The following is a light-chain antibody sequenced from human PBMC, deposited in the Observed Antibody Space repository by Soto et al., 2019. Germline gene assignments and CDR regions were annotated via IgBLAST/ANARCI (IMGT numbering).Light chain of an antibody. Sequence: EIVLTQSPGTLSLSPGERATLSCRASQSVSSNYLAWYQQKPGQAPRVLIYGASRRATGIPDRFSGSGSGTDFTLTISRLEPEDFAVYYCQQYDSSPLTFGGGTKVDIK. CDR3: QQYDSSPLT. V-gene: IGKV3-20*01. CDR2: GAS. J-gene: IGKJ4*01. CDR1: QSVSSNY.